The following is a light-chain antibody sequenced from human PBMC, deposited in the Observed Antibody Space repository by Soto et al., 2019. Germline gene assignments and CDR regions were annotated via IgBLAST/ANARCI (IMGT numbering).Light chain of an antibody. CDR3: QTWASGIVV. CDR2: LNSDGSH. Sequence: QPVLTQSPSASASLGASVKLTCTLSGGHSTYAIAWHQQQPEKGPRYLMRLNSDGSHNKGDGIPDRFSGSISGAERYLTISSLHSEDEADYYCQTWASGIVVFGGGTKLTVL. V-gene: IGLV4-69*01. CDR1: GGHSTYA. J-gene: IGLJ2*01.